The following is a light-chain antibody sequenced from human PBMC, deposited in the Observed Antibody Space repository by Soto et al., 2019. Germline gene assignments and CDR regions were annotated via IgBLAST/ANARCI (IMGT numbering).Light chain of an antibody. CDR1: QNLGSTF. J-gene: IGKJ1*01. CDR2: GAS. Sequence: IVLTQSPGTLSLSPGERATLSCRASQNLGSTFLAWYQQKPGQAPRLLIHGASSRATDIPDRFSGSGSGTDFTLTINRLEPEDFAVYYCQQYVSSPRTFGQGTKVEIK. V-gene: IGKV3-20*01. CDR3: QQYVSSPRT.